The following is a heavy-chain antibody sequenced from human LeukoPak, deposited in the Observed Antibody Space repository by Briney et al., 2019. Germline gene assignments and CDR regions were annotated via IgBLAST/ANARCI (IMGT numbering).Heavy chain of an antibody. Sequence: PGGSLRLSCAASGFTVSSNYMSWVRQAPGKGLEWVSVIYSGGSTYYVDSVKGRFTISRDNSKNSLYLRMNSLRAEDTAVYYCARDHEVRGVHKFDAFDIWGQGTMVTVSS. V-gene: IGHV3-53*01. CDR2: IYSGGST. J-gene: IGHJ3*02. CDR1: GFTVSSNY. CDR3: ARDHEVRGVHKFDAFDI. D-gene: IGHD3-10*01.